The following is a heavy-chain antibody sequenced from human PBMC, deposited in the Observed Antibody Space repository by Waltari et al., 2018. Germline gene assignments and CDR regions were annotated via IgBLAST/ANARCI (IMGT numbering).Heavy chain of an antibody. CDR3: ARVWGTYDSSGDDAFDI. CDR1: GGSISSGSYY. CDR2: IYTSGST. D-gene: IGHD3-22*01. Sequence: QVQLQESGPGLVKPSQTLSLTCTVSGGSISSGSYYWSWIRQPGGKGLEWIGRIYTSGSTNYNPSLKSRVTISVDTSKNQFSLKLSSVTAADTAVYYCARVWGTYDSSGDDAFDIWGQGTMVTVSS. V-gene: IGHV4-61*02. J-gene: IGHJ3*02.